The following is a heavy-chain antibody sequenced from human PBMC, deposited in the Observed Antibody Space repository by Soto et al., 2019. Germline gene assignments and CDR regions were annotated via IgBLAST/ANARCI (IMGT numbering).Heavy chain of an antibody. CDR2: IYWNDDK. V-gene: IGHV2-5*01. Sequence: SGHTLVNPTQTLTLTCTFSGFSLTPVGVGWAXFXXPPGKALEWLALIYWNDDKRYSPSLKSRLTITKDTSKNQVVLTMTNMDPVDTATYYCAHISRGYSYGYLDYWGQGTLVTVPS. CDR3: AHISRGYSYGYLDY. D-gene: IGHD5-18*01. J-gene: IGHJ4*02. CDR1: GFSLTPVGVG.